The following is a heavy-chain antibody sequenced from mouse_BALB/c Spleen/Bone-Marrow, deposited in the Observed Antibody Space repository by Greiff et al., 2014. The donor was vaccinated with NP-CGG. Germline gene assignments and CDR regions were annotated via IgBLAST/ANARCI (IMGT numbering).Heavy chain of an antibody. V-gene: IGHV1-67*01. CDR2: ISTYSGNT. Sequence: VQLQESGPELVRPGVSVKISCKGSGYTFTDYAMHWVKQSHAKSLEWIGVISTYSGNTNYSQKFKGKATMTVDKSSSTAYMELARLTSEDSAIYYCARSEYGNSYAMDYWGQGTSVTVSS. J-gene: IGHJ4*01. D-gene: IGHD2-10*02. CDR3: ARSEYGNSYAMDY. CDR1: GYTFTDYA.